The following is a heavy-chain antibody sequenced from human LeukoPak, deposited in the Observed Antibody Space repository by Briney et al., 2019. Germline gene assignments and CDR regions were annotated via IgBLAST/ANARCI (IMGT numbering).Heavy chain of an antibody. D-gene: IGHD5/OR15-5a*01. V-gene: IGHV3-7*05. CDR1: GFTFSLYW. CDR2: IKQDGSEK. CDR3: LSTATFDH. Sequence: GGSLRLSCAASGFTFSLYWMSWVRQAPGKGLEWVANIKQDGSEKYYVDSVKGRFTISRDNARNSLYLQMNSLRAEDTAVYYCLSTATFDHWGQGTLVTVSS. J-gene: IGHJ4*02.